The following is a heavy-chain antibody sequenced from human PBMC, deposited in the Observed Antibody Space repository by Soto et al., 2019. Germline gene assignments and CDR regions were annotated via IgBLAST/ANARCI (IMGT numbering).Heavy chain of an antibody. V-gene: IGHV1-2*02. CDR2: IEPKNGGT. D-gene: IGHD3-10*01. CDR1: GYSISAYY. Sequence: QVQLVQSGTEVKKPGASVKVSCQASGYSISAYYIHWVRQAPGQGLEWMAWIEPKNGGTVSAQKFQGRITMTRDTSISTVYMDLSGLTSDAPALYYCGRDDYGIFPYWGQGSLVTVSS. CDR3: GRDDYGIFPY. J-gene: IGHJ4*02.